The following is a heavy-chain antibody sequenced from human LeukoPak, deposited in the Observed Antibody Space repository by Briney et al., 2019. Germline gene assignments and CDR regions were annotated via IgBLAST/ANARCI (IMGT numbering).Heavy chain of an antibody. D-gene: IGHD4-17*01. CDR3: ARAYGDYGPRGFDY. Sequence: SETLSLTCTVSGGSISSDGYYWSWIRQHPGKGLEWIGYIYYSGSTYYNPSLKSRVTISVDTSKNQFSLKLSSVTAADTAVYYCARAYGDYGPRGFDYWGQGALVTVSS. J-gene: IGHJ4*02. CDR1: GGSISSDGYY. CDR2: IYYSGST. V-gene: IGHV4-31*03.